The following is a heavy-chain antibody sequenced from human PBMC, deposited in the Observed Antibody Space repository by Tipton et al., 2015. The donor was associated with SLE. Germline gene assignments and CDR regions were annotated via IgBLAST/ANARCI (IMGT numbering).Heavy chain of an antibody. CDR2: IYYSGST. D-gene: IGHD3-10*01. J-gene: IGHJ3*02. CDR1: GGSISSGGYY. Sequence: TLSLTCTVSGGSISSGGYYWSWIRQHPGKGLEWIGYIYYSGSTCYNPSLKSRVTISVDTSKNQFSLKLSSVTAADTAVYYCARATLLTQRITMADAFDIWGQGTMVTVSS. V-gene: IGHV4-31*03. CDR3: ARATLLTQRITMADAFDI.